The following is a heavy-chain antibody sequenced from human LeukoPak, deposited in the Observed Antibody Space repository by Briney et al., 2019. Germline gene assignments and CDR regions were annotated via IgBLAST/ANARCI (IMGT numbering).Heavy chain of an antibody. CDR1: GYTFTSYD. D-gene: IGHD3-3*01. CDR3: ARGQATYDFWSGYSSFDY. V-gene: IGHV1-69*13. J-gene: IGHJ4*02. CDR2: IIPIFGTA. Sequence: SVKVSCKASGYTFTSYDINWVRQAPGQGLEWMGGIIPIFGTANYAQKFQGRVTITADESTSTAYMELSSLRSEDTAVYYCARGQATYDFWSGYSSFDYWGQGTLVTVSS.